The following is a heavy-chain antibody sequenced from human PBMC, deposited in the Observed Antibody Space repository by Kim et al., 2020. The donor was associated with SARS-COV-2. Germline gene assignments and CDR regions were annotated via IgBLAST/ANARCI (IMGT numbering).Heavy chain of an antibody. J-gene: IGHJ4*02. CDR2: IKSKNDGGTT. D-gene: IGHD2-15*01. V-gene: IGHV3-15*01. CDR1: GFTFTNAW. Sequence: GGXLRLSCAASGFTFTNAWMNWVRQAPGKGLEWVGRIKSKNDGGTTDYAAPVKGRFIVSRDDSKNTLYLQMNSLKTEDTAVYYCTTGRGSAFWGQGTLVTVSA. CDR3: TTGRGSAF.